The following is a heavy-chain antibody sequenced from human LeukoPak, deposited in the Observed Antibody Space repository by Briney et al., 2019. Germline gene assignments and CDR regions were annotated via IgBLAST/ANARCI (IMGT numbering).Heavy chain of an antibody. CDR2: ISAYNGNT. J-gene: IGHJ4*02. V-gene: IGHV1-18*04. D-gene: IGHD6-13*01. CDR1: GYTFTSYV. CDR3: AAGKAAAGKWRVDPTPMEVNRY. Sequence: GASVKVSCKASGYTFTSYVISWVRQAPGQGLEWMGWISAYNGNTNYAQKLQGRVTMTTDTSTSTAYMEMRSLRYDDTAVSYCAAGKAAAGKWRVDPTPMEVNRYWGQGTLVTVSS.